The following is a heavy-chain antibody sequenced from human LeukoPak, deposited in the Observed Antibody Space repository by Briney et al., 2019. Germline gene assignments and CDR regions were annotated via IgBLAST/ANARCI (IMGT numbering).Heavy chain of an antibody. CDR2: IDPSDSYT. Sequence: GESLKISCNGSGYXFTSYWISWVRQMPGKGLEWMGRIDPSDSYTDYSPSFQGHVTISADKSISTAYLQWSSLKASDTAMYYYAGLRYSGSGGWGQGTLVTVSS. CDR1: GYXFTSYW. D-gene: IGHD5-12*01. J-gene: IGHJ4*02. CDR3: AGLRYSGSGG. V-gene: IGHV5-10-1*01.